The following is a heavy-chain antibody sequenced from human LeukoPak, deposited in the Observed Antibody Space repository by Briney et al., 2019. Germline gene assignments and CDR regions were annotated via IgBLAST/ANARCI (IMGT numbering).Heavy chain of an antibody. V-gene: IGHV4-34*01. J-gene: IGHJ3*02. CDR1: GGSFSGYY. D-gene: IGHD2-2*01. CDR2: INHSGST. Sequence: SETLSLTCAVYGGSFSGYYWSWIRQPPGKGLEWIGEINHSGSTNYNPSLKSRVTISVDTSKNHFSLKLSSVTAADTAVYYCARAPLFPYCSSTSCYHHAFDIWGQGTMVTVSS. CDR3: ARAPLFPYCSSTSCYHHAFDI.